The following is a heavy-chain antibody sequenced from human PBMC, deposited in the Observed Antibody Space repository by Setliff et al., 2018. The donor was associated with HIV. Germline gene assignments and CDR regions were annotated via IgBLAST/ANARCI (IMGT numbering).Heavy chain of an antibody. D-gene: IGHD3-22*01. Sequence: SVKVSCKASGGTFSSYAISWVRQAPGQGLEWMGGIIPIFGTANYAQKFQGRVTMTRDTSISTAYMELSRLRSDDTAVYYCARDLLYYYDSSGYYSDAFDIWGQGTMVTVSS. CDR3: ARDLLYYYDSSGYYSDAFDI. J-gene: IGHJ3*02. CDR2: IIPIFGTA. V-gene: IGHV1-69*05. CDR1: GGTFSSYA.